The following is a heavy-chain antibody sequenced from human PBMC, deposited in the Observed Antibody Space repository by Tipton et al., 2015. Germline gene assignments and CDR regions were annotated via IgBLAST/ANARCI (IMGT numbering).Heavy chain of an antibody. V-gene: IGHV4-59*01. CDR3: ARGPTYSDYDSSGYHSRMFYFDY. Sequence: LRLSCTVSGGSISSYYWSWIRQPPGKGLEWIGYIYYSGSTNYNPSLKSRVTISVDTSKNQFSLKLSSVTAADTAVYYCARGPTYSDYDSSGYHSRMFYFDYWGQGTLVTVSS. D-gene: IGHD3-22*01. J-gene: IGHJ4*02. CDR2: IYYSGST. CDR1: GGSISSYY.